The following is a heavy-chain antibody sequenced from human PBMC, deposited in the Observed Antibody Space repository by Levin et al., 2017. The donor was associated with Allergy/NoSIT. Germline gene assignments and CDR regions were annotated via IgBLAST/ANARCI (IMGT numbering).Heavy chain of an antibody. CDR3: ARVRVAGLWYFDL. Sequence: KISCQTSGGSFSGYAISWVRQAPGQGLEWVGGIAPVFGTPHYAPKFQGRLMITADESTATGHMVLSSLRSEDTAVYFCARVRVAGLWYFDLWGPGTLVTVSS. D-gene: IGHD6-13*01. CDR2: IAPVFGTP. CDR1: GGSFSGYA. J-gene: IGHJ2*01. V-gene: IGHV1-69*01.